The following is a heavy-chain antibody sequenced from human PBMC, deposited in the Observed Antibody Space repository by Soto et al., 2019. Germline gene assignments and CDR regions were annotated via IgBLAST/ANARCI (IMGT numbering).Heavy chain of an antibody. CDR2: LSGSGGST. Sequence: GGSLRLSCAASGFTFSSYAMSWVRQAPGKGLEWVSGLSGSGGSTYYADSVKGRFTISRDNSKNTLYLQMNSLRAEDTAVYYCARYSLSTYDYMTSDYFDYWGQGTMVTVSS. D-gene: IGHD2-8*01. J-gene: IGHJ4*02. V-gene: IGHV3-23*01. CDR1: GFTFSSYA. CDR3: ARYSLSTYDYMTSDYFDY.